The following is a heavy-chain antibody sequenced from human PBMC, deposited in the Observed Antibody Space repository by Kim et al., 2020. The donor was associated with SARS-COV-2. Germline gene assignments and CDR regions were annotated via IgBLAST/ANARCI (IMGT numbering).Heavy chain of an antibody. Sequence: GGSLRLSCAASGFTFSSFVMHWVRQAPGKGLEWVAVIAYDGSNKYYADSVKGRFTISRDNSKNTLYVQMNSLRAEDTAVYYCAKSFLLRGQSGYGYFDYWGQGTLVTVSS. CDR3: AKSFLLRGQSGYGYFDY. CDR1: GFTFSSFV. V-gene: IGHV3-30*18. CDR2: IAYDGSNK. D-gene: IGHD5-12*01. J-gene: IGHJ4*02.